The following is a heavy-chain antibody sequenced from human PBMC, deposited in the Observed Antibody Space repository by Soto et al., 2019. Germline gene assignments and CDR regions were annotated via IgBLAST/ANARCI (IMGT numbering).Heavy chain of an antibody. V-gene: IGHV4-4*02. CDR3: ARDRRGVVIGLYGMDV. Sequence: PSETLSLTCAVSGGSISSSNWWSWVRQPPGKGLEWIGEIYHSGSTNYNPSLKSRVTISVDKSKNQFSLKLSSVTAADTAVYYCARDRRGVVIGLYGMDVWGQGTTVTVSS. D-gene: IGHD3-3*01. J-gene: IGHJ6*02. CDR1: GGSISSSNW. CDR2: IYHSGST.